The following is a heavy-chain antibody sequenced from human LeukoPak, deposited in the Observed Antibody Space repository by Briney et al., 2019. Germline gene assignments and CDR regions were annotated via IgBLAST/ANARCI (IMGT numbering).Heavy chain of an antibody. CDR1: GFTFSSYA. D-gene: IGHD5-18*01. CDR2: ISGSGGST. CDR3: AGIYSYVHRPTEY. V-gene: IGHV3-23*01. Sequence: GGSLRLSCAASGFTFSSYAMSWVRQAPGKGLEWVSAISGSGGSTYYADSVKGRFTISRDNTGNSLYLQMNRLRVEDTAIYYCAGIYSYVHRPTEYWGQGILVTVSS. J-gene: IGHJ4*02.